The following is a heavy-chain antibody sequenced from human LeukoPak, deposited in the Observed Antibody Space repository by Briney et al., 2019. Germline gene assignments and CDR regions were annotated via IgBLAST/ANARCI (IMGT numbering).Heavy chain of an antibody. D-gene: IGHD6-13*01. CDR2: IGNTET. V-gene: IGHV3-23*01. J-gene: IGHJ6*03. Sequence: GGSLRLSCAASGFTFDTYAMSWVRQAPGKGLEWVSTIGNTETYYADSVKGRFTISRDNSKNTLYLQMNSLRAEDTAVYYCAKDLEVLAAAGNYMDVWGKGTTVTVSS. CDR1: GFTFDTYA. CDR3: AKDLEVLAAAGNYMDV.